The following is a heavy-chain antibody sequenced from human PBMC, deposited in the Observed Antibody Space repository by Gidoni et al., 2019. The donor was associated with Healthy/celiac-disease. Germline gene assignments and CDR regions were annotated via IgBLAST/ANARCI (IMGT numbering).Heavy chain of an antibody. CDR1: GFTFSSYA. D-gene: IGHD2-15*01. Sequence: QVQLVESGGGVVQPGRAMRIAYEPSGFTFSSYAIHGVRQAPGKGLEWVAVISYDGSNKYYADSVKGRFTISRDNSKNTLYLQMNSLRAEDTAVYYCARDRGGGSCLDYWGQGTLVTVSS. J-gene: IGHJ4*02. CDR2: ISYDGSNK. V-gene: IGHV3-30-3*01. CDR3: ARDRGGGSCLDY.